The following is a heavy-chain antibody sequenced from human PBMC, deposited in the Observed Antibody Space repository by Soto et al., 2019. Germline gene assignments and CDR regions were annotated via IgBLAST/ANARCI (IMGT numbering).Heavy chain of an antibody. J-gene: IGHJ6*02. Sequence: ASVKVSCKASGYTFTSYGISWVRQAPGQGLEWMGWISAYNGNTNYAQKLQGRVTMTTDTSTSTAYMELRSLRSDDTAVYYCARVGYYGSGNVPADYGMDVWGQGTTVTVSS. CDR2: ISAYNGNT. D-gene: IGHD3-10*01. CDR3: ARVGYYGSGNVPADYGMDV. CDR1: GYTFTSYG. V-gene: IGHV1-18*01.